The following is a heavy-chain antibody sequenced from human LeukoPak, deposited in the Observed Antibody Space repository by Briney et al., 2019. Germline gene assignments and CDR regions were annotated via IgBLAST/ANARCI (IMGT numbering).Heavy chain of an antibody. D-gene: IGHD6-19*01. J-gene: IGHJ4*02. V-gene: IGHV3-21*01. CDR2: ISSSSSYI. Sequence: GGSLRLPCAASGFTFSSYSMNWVRQAPGKGLEWVSSISSSSSYIYYADSVKGRFTISRDNARNSLYLQMNSLRAEDTAVYYCAREMAVAGTLDYWGQGTLVTVSS. CDR1: GFTFSSYS. CDR3: AREMAVAGTLDY.